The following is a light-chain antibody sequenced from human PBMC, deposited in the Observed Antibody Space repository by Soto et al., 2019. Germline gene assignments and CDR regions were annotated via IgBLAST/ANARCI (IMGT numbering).Light chain of an antibody. V-gene: IGKV3-20*01. Sequence: EIVLTQSPGTLSLTPGERATLSCRASQSVPGNYLAWLQHKPGQAPRLLIYGASNRATDTPARFSGSGSGTDFNLTITRLEPEDFAVYYCHPYTSPPWTLGQGTRLEIK. CDR2: GAS. J-gene: IGKJ1*01. CDR1: QSVPGNY. CDR3: HPYTSPPWT.